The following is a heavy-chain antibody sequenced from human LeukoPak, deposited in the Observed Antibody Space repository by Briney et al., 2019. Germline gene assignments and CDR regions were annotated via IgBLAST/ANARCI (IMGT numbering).Heavy chain of an antibody. Sequence: SETLSLTCTVSGGSISSYYWSWIRQPPGKGLEWIGYIYYSGSTNYNPSLKSRVTISVDTSKNQFSLKLSSVTAADTAVYYCARDNWVATPGLFDPWGLGTQVTVSS. V-gene: IGHV4-59*01. CDR3: ARDNWVATPGLFDP. CDR1: GGSISSYY. J-gene: IGHJ5*02. D-gene: IGHD2-21*02. CDR2: IYYSGST.